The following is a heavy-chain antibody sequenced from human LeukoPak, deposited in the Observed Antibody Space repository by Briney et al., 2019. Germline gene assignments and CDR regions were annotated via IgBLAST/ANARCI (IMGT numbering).Heavy chain of an antibody. CDR2: ISAYNGNT. D-gene: IGHD6-19*01. CDR3: ARDRFGYSSGWYNY. CDR1: GYTFTSYG. J-gene: IGHJ4*02. Sequence: ASVNVSCKASGYTFTSYGISWVRQAPGQGLEWMGWISAYNGNTNYAQKLQGRVTMTTDTSTSTAYMELRSLRSDDTAVYYCARDRFGYSSGWYNYWGQGTLVTVSS. V-gene: IGHV1-18*01.